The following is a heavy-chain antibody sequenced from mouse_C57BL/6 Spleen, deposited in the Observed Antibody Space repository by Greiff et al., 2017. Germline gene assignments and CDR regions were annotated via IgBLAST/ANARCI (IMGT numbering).Heavy chain of an antibody. CDR1: GFTFSSYA. V-gene: IGHV5-9-1*02. D-gene: IGHD1-1*01. CDR3: TRDTTVHYFDY. J-gene: IGHJ2*01. CDR2: ISSGGDYI. Sequence: EVMLVESGEGLVKPGGSLKLSCAASGFTFSSYAMSWVRQTPEKRLEWVAYISSGGDYIYYADTVKGRFTISRDNARNTLYLQMSSLKSEDTAMYYCTRDTTVHYFDYWGQGTTLTVSS.